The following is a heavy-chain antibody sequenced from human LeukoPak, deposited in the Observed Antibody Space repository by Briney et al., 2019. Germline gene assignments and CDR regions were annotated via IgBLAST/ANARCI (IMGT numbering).Heavy chain of an antibody. J-gene: IGHJ4*02. CDR1: GFTFSDYY. CDR2: IKQDGSEK. CDR3: ARTADSSGYYDNYYFDY. V-gene: IGHV3-7*01. Sequence: GGSLRLSCAASGFTFSDYYMSWIRQAPGKGLEWVANIKQDGSEKNYVDSVKGRFTISKDNARNSLYLQMNSLRAEDTAVYYCARTADSSGYYDNYYFDYWGQGTLVTVSS. D-gene: IGHD3-22*01.